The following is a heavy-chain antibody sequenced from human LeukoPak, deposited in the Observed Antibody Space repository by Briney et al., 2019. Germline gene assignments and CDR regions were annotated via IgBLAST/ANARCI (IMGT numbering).Heavy chain of an antibody. CDR2: FDPGDGET. D-gene: IGHD3-9*01. J-gene: IGHJ6*03. Sequence: VASVKVSCKVSGYTLTELSMHWVRQAPGKGLEWMGGFDPGDGETIYAQKFQGRVSMTTDTATSTAYMNLRSLRSDDTAVYYCARSKRYFDWLPYYYYYMDVWGKGTTVTVSS. V-gene: IGHV1-24*01. CDR1: GYTLTELS. CDR3: ARSKRYFDWLPYYYYYMDV.